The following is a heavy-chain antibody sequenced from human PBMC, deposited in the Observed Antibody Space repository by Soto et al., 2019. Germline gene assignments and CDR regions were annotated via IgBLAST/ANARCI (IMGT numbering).Heavy chain of an antibody. CDR3: ARSLATVSSVRGVRERYFDF. CDR1: GGSISSSGYY. D-gene: IGHD3-10*01. V-gene: IGHV4-39*01. Sequence: PSETLSLTCTVSGGSISSSGYYWAWVRQPPGKGLEYIGSIFYSGSTYYNASLKSRVTISADMSKNQFSLRLTSVTAADTAVYFCARSLATVSSVRGVRERYFDFWGPGTLVTVSS. J-gene: IGHJ4*02. CDR2: IFYSGST.